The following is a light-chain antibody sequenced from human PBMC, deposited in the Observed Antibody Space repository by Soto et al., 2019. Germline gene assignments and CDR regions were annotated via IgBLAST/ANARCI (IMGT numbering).Light chain of an antibody. CDR2: EVS. Sequence: QSALTQPASVSGSPGQSITISCTGTSSDVGGYNYVSWYQQHPGKAPKLMIYEVSNRPSGVYNRFSGSKSGNTAFLIISGLQDEDEADYYCSSYTSSSTDVVFGGGTKLTVL. CDR1: SSDVGGYNY. CDR3: SSYTSSSTDVV. J-gene: IGLJ2*01. V-gene: IGLV2-14*01.